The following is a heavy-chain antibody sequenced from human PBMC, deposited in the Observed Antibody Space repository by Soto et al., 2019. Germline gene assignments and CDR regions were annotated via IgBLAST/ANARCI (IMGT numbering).Heavy chain of an antibody. J-gene: IGHJ6*02. CDR2: ISSSSSYI. CDR3: ARDSIAARVDYYYGMDV. D-gene: IGHD6-6*01. Sequence: GGSLRLSCAASGFTFSSYSMNWVRQAPGKGLEWVSSISSSSSYIYYADSVKGRFTISRDNAKNSLYLQMNSLRAEDTAVYYCARDSIAARVDYYYGMDVWGQGTTVTVS. V-gene: IGHV3-21*01. CDR1: GFTFSSYS.